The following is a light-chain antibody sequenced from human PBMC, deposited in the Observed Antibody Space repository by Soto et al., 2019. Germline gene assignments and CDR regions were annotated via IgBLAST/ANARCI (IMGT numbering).Light chain of an antibody. Sequence: IQMTQSPSSVSASVGDRVTITCRACQEIDNWLAWYQQKPGKAPKLLIYAASTLQSGVTSRFSGSGSGTDFTFTISSLQPEDFATYYCQQGSSFPWTFGQGTKVEIK. CDR2: AAS. CDR3: QQGSSFPWT. J-gene: IGKJ1*01. CDR1: QEIDNW. V-gene: IGKV1-12*02.